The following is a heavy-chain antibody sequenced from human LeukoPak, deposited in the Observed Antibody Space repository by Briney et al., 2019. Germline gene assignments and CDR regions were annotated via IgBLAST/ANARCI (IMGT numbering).Heavy chain of an antibody. CDR3: ARVGPGSFDY. Sequence: GGSLRLSCAASGFIFSSYWMSWGRQAPGKGLEWAANIKPDGSEKNYVDSVKGRFTISRDNAKNSLYLQMNSLRAEDTAVYYCARVGPGSFDYWGQGTLVTVSS. CDR2: IKPDGSEK. D-gene: IGHD3-16*01. CDR1: GFIFSSYW. J-gene: IGHJ4*02. V-gene: IGHV3-7*03.